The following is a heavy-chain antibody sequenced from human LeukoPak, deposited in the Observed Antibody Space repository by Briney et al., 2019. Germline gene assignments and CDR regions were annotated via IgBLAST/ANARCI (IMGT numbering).Heavy chain of an antibody. D-gene: IGHD3-10*01. CDR1: GFTFTNYW. V-gene: IGHV3-7*01. CDR3: ARDPGITMERSDY. CDR2: INQDGSEK. Sequence: PGGSLRLSCSASGFTFTNYWMTWVRQAPGKGLEWVANINQDGSEKYYGVSVKGRFTISRDNAKNSLYLQMNSLRAEDTAVFYCARDPGITMERSDYWGQGTLVTVSS. J-gene: IGHJ4*02.